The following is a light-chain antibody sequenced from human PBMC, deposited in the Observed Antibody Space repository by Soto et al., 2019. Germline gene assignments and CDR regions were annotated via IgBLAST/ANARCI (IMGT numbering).Light chain of an antibody. J-gene: IGKJ4*01. Sequence: EIVMTQSPATLSVSPGERATLSCRASQSVSSSLAWYQQKPGQAPRLLIHGASTGATGIPARFSGSGSGSGTDFSLTISSLQSEDFAVYYCLQYHNWPLTFGGGTKVEIK. CDR2: GAS. CDR1: QSVSSS. CDR3: LQYHNWPLT. V-gene: IGKV3-15*01.